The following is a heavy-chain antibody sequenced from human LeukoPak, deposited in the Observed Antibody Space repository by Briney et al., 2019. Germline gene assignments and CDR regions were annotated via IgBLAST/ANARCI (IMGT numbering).Heavy chain of an antibody. CDR2: MNPNSGNT. CDR3: ARGGYSYGYHCYYGMGV. CDR1: GYTFTSYD. D-gene: IGHD5-18*01. V-gene: IGHV1-8*01. J-gene: IGHJ6*02. Sequence: ASVNVSCKASGYTFTSYDINWVRQATGPGLEWMGWMNPNSGNTGYAQKFQGRVTMTRNTSISTAYMELSSLRSEDTAVYYCARGGYSYGYHCYYGMGVWGQGTTVTVSS.